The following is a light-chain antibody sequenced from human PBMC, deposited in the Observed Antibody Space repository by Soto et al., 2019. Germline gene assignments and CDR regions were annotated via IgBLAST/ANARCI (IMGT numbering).Light chain of an antibody. V-gene: IGKV3-20*01. CDR3: QQYGSSPRT. CDR2: GTS. Sequence: EIVMTQSPGTLSVSPGERVTLSCRASQSVGNNLAWHQQKPGQAPRLLIYGTSNRATGIPDRFSGSGSGTDFSLTISSLEPGDLAVYYCQQYGSSPRTFGQGTKVDIK. CDR1: QSVGNN. J-gene: IGKJ1*01.